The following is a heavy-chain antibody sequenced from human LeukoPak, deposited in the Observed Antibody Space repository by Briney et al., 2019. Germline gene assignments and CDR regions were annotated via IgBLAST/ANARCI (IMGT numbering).Heavy chain of an antibody. D-gene: IGHD3-22*01. CDR1: GYTFTGYY. Sequence: ASVKVSCKASGYTFTGYYMHWVRQAPGQGLEWMGWINPNSGGTNYAQKSQGRVTMTRDTSISTAYMELSWMRSDDTAVYYCARGALNYYDSSGYYSNWFDPWGQGTLVTVSS. CDR2: INPNSGGT. V-gene: IGHV1-2*02. CDR3: ARGALNYYDSSGYYSNWFDP. J-gene: IGHJ5*02.